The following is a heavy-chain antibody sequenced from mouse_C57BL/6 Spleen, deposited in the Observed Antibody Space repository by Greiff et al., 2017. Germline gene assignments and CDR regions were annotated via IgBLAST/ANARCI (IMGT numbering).Heavy chain of an antibody. J-gene: IGHJ2*01. Sequence: QVQLQQSGAELVRPGASVTLSCKASGYTFTDYEMHWVKQTPVHGLEWIGAIDPETGGTAYNQKFKGKAILTADKSSSTAYLELRSLTSEDSAVYYCTRKIFAYGGQGTTLTVSS. CDR1: GYTFTDYE. V-gene: IGHV1-15*01. CDR2: IDPETGGT. CDR3: TRKIFAY.